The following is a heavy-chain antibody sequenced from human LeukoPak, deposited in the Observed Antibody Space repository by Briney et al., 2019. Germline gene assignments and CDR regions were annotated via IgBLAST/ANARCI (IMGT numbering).Heavy chain of an antibody. J-gene: IGHJ6*01. D-gene: IGHD2-15*01. V-gene: IGHV3-21*01. CDR3: ARGSEGYCSGGGCYYGMDV. Sequence: PGGSLRLSCAASGFTFSSYTMNWVRQAPGKVLEWVSYISSSSSYIYYADSVKGRFTISRDNAENSLYLQMNSLRAEDTAVYYCARGSEGYCSGGGCYYGMDVWGQGTTVTVSS. CDR2: ISSSSSYI. CDR1: GFTFSSYT.